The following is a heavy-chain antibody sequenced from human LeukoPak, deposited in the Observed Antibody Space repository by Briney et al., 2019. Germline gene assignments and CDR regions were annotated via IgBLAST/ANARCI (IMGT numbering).Heavy chain of an antibody. V-gene: IGHV3-11*04. CDR1: GFTFSDYY. CDR3: ARDQYWGPAVHFDY. D-gene: IGHD7-27*01. J-gene: IGHJ4*02. CDR2: ISSSGSTI. Sequence: PGGSLRLSCAASGFTFSDYYMSWIRQAPGKGLEWVSYISSSGSTIYYADSVKGRFTISRDNAKNSLYLQMNSLRAEDTAVYYCARDQYWGPAVHFDYWGQGTLVTVSS.